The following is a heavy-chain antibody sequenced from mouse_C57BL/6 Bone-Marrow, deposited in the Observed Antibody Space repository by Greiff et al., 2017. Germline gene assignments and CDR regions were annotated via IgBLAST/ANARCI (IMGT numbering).Heavy chain of an antibody. CDR2: INPYNGGT. V-gene: IGHV1-19*01. Sequence: VQLQQSGPVLVKPGASVKMSCKASGYTFTDYYMNWVKQSHGKSLEWIGVINPYNGGTSYNQKFKGKATLTVDKSSSTAYMELNSLTSEDSAVYYCARGDDYDRAYAMDNWGQGNAVTVTS. CDR1: GYTFTDYY. J-gene: IGHJ4*01. D-gene: IGHD2-4*01. CDR3: ARGDDYDRAYAMDN.